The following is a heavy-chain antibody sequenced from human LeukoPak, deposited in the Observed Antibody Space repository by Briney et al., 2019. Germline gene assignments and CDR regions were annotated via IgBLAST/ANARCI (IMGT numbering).Heavy chain of an antibody. CDR2: IRYDASNK. CDR1: GFTFSSFD. Sequence: GGSLRLSCAASGFTFSSFDIHWVRQAPGKGLEWVAFIRYDASNKYYAESVKGRLTISRDNSKNTLYLQMNSLRAEDTAVYYCARVVDHDYGDYYLDYWGQGTLVTVSS. CDR3: ARVVDHDYGDYYLDY. D-gene: IGHD4-17*01. V-gene: IGHV3-30*02. J-gene: IGHJ4*02.